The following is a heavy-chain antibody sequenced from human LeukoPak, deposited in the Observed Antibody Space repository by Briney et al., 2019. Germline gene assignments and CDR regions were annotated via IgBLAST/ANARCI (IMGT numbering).Heavy chain of an antibody. V-gene: IGHV4-39*01. Sequence: SETLSLTCTVSGGSISSSSYYWGWIRQPPGTGLEWIGSIYYSGSTYYNPSLKSRVTISVDTSKNQFSLKLSSVTAADTAVYYCASVGYSYGRRADYWGQGTLVTVSS. CDR3: ASVGYSYGRRADY. J-gene: IGHJ4*02. D-gene: IGHD5-18*01. CDR2: IYYSGST. CDR1: GGSISSSSYY.